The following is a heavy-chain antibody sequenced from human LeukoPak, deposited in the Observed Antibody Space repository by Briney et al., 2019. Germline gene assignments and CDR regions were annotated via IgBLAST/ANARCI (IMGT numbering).Heavy chain of an antibody. CDR1: GGSISSYY. V-gene: IGHV4-4*07. J-gene: IGHJ6*03. D-gene: IGHD6-6*01. CDR3: ARGLSSIAARSYYYYYYMDV. Sequence: PSETLSLTCTVSGGSISSYYWSWIRQPAGKGLEWIGRIYTSGSTNYNPPLKSRVTMSVDTSKNQFSLKLSSVTAADTAVYYCARGLSSIAARSYYYYYYMDVWGKGTTVTVSS. CDR2: IYTSGST.